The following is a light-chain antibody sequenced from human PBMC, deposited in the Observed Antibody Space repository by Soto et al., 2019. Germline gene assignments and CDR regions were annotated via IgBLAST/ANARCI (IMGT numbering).Light chain of an antibody. CDR3: QLYGGSPPTGT. J-gene: IGKJ3*01. V-gene: IGKV3-20*01. Sequence: EVVLTQSPGTLSFSPGARATLSCRASQSVNDNHLAWYQQKGGQAPRLLTYGASTRATGVPERFSGSGCGTAYSLIINRLEPEDVALYYCQLYGGSPPTGTFGPGTTVEI. CDR2: GAS. CDR1: QSVNDNH.